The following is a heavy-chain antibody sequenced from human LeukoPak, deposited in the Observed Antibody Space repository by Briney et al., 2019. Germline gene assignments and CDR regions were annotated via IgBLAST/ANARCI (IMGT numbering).Heavy chain of an antibody. V-gene: IGHV4-30-2*01. CDR2: IYHSGST. CDR3: ARGPYYCYYGMDV. Sequence: PSETLSLTCAVSGGSISSGGYSWSWIRQPPGKGLEWIGYIYHSGSTYYNPSLKSRVTISVDRSKNQFSLKLSSVTAADTAVYYCARGPYYCYYGMDVWGQGTTVTVSS. J-gene: IGHJ6*02. CDR1: GGSISSGGYS.